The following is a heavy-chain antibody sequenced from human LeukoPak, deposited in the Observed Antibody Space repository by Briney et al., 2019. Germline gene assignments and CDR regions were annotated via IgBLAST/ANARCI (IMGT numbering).Heavy chain of an antibody. V-gene: IGHV4-34*01. CDR3: ARCPEKYYYYYMDV. J-gene: IGHJ6*03. CDR2: INHSGST. Sequence: SETLSLTCAVYGGSFSGYYWSWIRQPPGKGLEWIGEINHSGSTNYNPSLKSRVTISVDTSKNQFSLKLSSVTAADTAVYYCARCPEKYYYYYMDVWGKGTTVTVSS. CDR1: GGSFSGYY.